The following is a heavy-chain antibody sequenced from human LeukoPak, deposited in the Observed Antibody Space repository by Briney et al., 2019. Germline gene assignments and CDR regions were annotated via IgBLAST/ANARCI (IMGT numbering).Heavy chain of an antibody. CDR2: ISAGGSDT. CDR3: AKGGNSAPLDY. CDR1: GFTFSSYA. V-gene: IGHV3-23*01. Sequence: TGGPLRLSCAASGFTFSSYAMTWVRQAPGKGLEWVSAISAGGSDTIYTDSVKDRFTISRDNSKNTLYLQMNSLRAEDTAVYYCAKGGNSAPLDYWGQGTLVTVSS. J-gene: IGHJ4*02. D-gene: IGHD1-7*01.